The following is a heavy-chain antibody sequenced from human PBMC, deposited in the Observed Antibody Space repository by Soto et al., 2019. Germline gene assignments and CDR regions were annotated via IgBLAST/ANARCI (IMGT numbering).Heavy chain of an antibody. CDR3: AKEGFKEGWLQSDYYFDY. Sequence: PGGSLRLSCAASGFTFSSYGMHWVRQAPGKGLEWVAVISYDGSNKYYADSVKGRFTISRDNSKNTLYLQMNSLRAEDTAVYYCAKEGFKEGWLQSDYYFDYWGQGTLVTVSS. CDR2: ISYDGSNK. D-gene: IGHD5-12*01. J-gene: IGHJ4*02. CDR1: GFTFSSYG. V-gene: IGHV3-30*18.